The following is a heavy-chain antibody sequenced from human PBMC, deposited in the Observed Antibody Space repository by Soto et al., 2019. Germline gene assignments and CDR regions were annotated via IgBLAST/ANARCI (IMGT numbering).Heavy chain of an antibody. CDR2: IYYSGST. J-gene: IGHJ4*02. Sequence: PSETLSLTCTVSGGSISNYYWSWIRQPPGKGLEWIGYIYYSGSTNYNPSLKSRVTISVDTSKNQFSLKLSSVTAADTAVYYCARLYYDSSGPFDYWGQGTLVTVSS. CDR3: ARLYYDSSGPFDY. CDR1: GGSISNYY. D-gene: IGHD3-22*01. V-gene: IGHV4-59*01.